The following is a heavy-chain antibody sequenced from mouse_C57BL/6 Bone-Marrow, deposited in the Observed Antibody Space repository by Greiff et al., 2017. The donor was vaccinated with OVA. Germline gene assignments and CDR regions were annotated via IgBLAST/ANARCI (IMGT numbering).Heavy chain of an antibody. CDR3: ARSLWLLGFDY. CDR1: GFTFSSYA. Sequence: EVKLVESGGGLVKPGGSLKLSCAASGFTFSSYAMSWVRQTPEKRLEWVATISDGGSYTYYPDNVKGRFTISRDNAKNNLYLQMSHLKSEDTAMYYCARSLWLLGFDYWGQGTTLTVSS. V-gene: IGHV5-4*03. J-gene: IGHJ2*01. D-gene: IGHD2-2*01. CDR2: ISDGGSYT.